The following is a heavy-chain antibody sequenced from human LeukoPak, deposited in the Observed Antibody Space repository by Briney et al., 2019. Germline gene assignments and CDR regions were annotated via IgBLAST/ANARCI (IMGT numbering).Heavy chain of an antibody. Sequence: ASVKVSCKTSGYTFTDYYIHWVRQAPGQGLEWMWGIDTNSGGTNYAQKYLGSVTMTGDTSINTAFMELSRLRSDDTAMYYCARGRGTTMVRGVITNYFDLWGRGSLVTVSS. J-gene: IGHJ2*01. V-gene: IGHV1-2*02. CDR1: GYTFTDYY. D-gene: IGHD3-10*01. CDR3: ARGRGTTMVRGVITNYFDL. CDR2: IDTNSGGT.